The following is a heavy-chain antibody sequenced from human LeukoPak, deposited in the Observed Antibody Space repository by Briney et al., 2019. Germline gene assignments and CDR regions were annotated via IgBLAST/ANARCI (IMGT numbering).Heavy chain of an antibody. CDR1: GGSFSGYY. J-gene: IGHJ4*02. D-gene: IGHD2-2*01. CDR3: ARLVVGYCSSTSCYPTYYFDY. CDR2: INHRGST. Sequence: SSETLSLTCAVYGGSFSGYYWSWIRQPPGKGLEWIGEINHRGSTNYNPSLKSRVTISVDTSKNQFSLKLSSVPAADTAVYYCARLVVGYCSSTSCYPTYYFDYCGQGTLVTVSS. V-gene: IGHV4-34*01.